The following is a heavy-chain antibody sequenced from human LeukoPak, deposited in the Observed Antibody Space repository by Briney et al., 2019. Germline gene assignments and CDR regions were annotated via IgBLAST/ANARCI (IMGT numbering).Heavy chain of an antibody. V-gene: IGHV4-38-2*02. CDR3: ARHDSGSYGFDY. CDR2: IYHSGST. Sequence: PSETLSLTCTVSGYSISSGYYWGWIRQPPGKGLEWIGSIYHSGSTYYNPSLKSRVTMSVDTSKNQFSLKLSPVTAADTAVYYCARHDSGSYGFDYWGQGTLVTVSS. J-gene: IGHJ4*02. CDR1: GYSISSGYY. D-gene: IGHD1-26*01.